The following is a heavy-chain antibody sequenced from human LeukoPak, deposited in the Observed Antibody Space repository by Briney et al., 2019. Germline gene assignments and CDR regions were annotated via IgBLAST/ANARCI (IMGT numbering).Heavy chain of an antibody. Sequence: SETLSLTCTVSGGSIRSYYWSWIRQPPGKGLEWIGYIYYSGSTNYNPSLKSRVTISVDTSKNQFSLKLSSVTAADTAVYYCARRRFGELGYGMDVWGQGTTVTVSS. CDR3: ARRRFGELGYGMDV. CDR2: IYYSGST. V-gene: IGHV4-59*01. J-gene: IGHJ6*02. CDR1: GGSIRSYY. D-gene: IGHD3-10*01.